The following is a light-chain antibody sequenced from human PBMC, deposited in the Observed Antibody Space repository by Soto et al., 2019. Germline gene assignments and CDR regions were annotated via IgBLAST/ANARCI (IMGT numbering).Light chain of an antibody. J-gene: IGLJ1*01. CDR3: SSYTSSRAYV. Sequence: ALADPSAVSGSPGQSITMSFTGTSSDVGGYNYVSWYQQQSGKSPKLMIHEVSNRPSGVSNRFSGSKSGNTASLTISGLQAEDEADYYCSSYTSSRAYVFGIGTKVTVL. CDR2: EVS. V-gene: IGLV2-14*01. CDR1: SSDVGGYNY.